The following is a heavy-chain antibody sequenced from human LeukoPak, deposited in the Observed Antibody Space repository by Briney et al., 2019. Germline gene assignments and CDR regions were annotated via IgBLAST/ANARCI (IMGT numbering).Heavy chain of an antibody. CDR1: GFTFSSYA. CDR3: AKNIPSYYDFWSGYELFDY. Sequence: GGSLRLSCAASGFTFSSYAMSWVRQAPGKGLEWVSAISGSGGSTYYADSVKGRFTIPRDNSKNTLYLQMNSLRAEDTAVYYCAKNIPSYYDFWSGYELFDYWGQGTLVTVSS. V-gene: IGHV3-23*01. D-gene: IGHD3-3*01. J-gene: IGHJ4*02. CDR2: ISGSGGST.